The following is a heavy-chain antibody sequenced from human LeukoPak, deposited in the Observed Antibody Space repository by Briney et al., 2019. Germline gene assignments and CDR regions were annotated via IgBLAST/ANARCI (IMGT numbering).Heavy chain of an antibody. J-gene: IGHJ3*02. Sequence: GGSLRLSCAASGFTVSSNYMSWVRQAPGKGLEWVSVIYSGGSTYYADSVKGRFTISRDSSKNTLYLQMNSLRAEDTAMYYCAREYYDNSGGGDAFDIWGPGTMVTVSS. D-gene: IGHD3-22*01. CDR2: IYSGGST. V-gene: IGHV3-53*01. CDR3: AREYYDNSGGGDAFDI. CDR1: GFTVSSNY.